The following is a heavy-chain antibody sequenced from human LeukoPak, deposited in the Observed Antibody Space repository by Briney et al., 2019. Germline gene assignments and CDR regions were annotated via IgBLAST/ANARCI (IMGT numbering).Heavy chain of an antibody. CDR1: GGSISSGGYY. D-gene: IGHD4-17*01. CDR3: ASYGDYYYYGMDV. J-gene: IGHJ6*02. Sequence: SETLSLTCTVSGGSISSGGYYWSWIRQHPGKGLEWIGYIYYSGSTYYNPSLKSRVTISVDTSKNRFSLKLSSVTAADTAVYYCASYGDYYYYGMDVWGQGTTVTVSS. CDR2: IYYSGST. V-gene: IGHV4-31*03.